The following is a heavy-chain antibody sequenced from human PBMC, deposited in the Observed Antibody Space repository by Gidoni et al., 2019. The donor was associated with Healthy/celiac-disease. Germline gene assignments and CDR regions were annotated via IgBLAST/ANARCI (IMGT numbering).Heavy chain of an antibody. CDR2: INAGNGNT. D-gene: IGHD5-12*01. J-gene: IGHJ5*02. V-gene: IGHV1-3*01. CDR1: GYTFTSSA. CDR3: ARAGLVKMATILGWFDP. Sequence: QVQLVQSGAEVKKPGASVKVSCKASGYTFTSSAMHWVRQAPGQRLEWMGWINAGNGNTKYSQKFQGRVTITRDTSASTAYMELSSLRSEDTAVYYCARAGLVKMATILGWFDPWGQGTLVTVSS.